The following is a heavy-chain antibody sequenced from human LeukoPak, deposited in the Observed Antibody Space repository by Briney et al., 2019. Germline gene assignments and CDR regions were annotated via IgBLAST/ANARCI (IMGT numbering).Heavy chain of an antibody. CDR1: AGSFSGYY. V-gene: IGHV4-59*10. CDR3: ASHPEGYYKSGFQH. J-gene: IGHJ1*01. D-gene: IGHD3-22*01. CDR2: IYTSGST. Sequence: PSETLSLTCAVYAGSFSGYYWSWIRQPAGQGLEWIGRIYTSGSTNYNPSLKSRVTISVDTSKNQFSLKLSSVTAADTAVYYCASHPEGYYKSGFQHWGQGTLVTVSS.